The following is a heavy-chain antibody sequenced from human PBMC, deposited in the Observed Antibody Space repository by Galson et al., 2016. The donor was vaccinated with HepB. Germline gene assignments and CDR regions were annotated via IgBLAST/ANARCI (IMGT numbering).Heavy chain of an antibody. CDR2: IHHSGST. V-gene: IGHV4-4*02. CDR3: ARDHDYSKYRDSFDI. D-gene: IGHD4-11*01. Sequence: EPLSLTCAVSGGAVSSRNWWTWVRQAPGKGLVWIGEIHHSGSTNYNPSLKSRVTISVDKSKNQFPLNLIPVTAADTAVYYCARDHDYSKYRDSFDIWGQGTMVTVSS. J-gene: IGHJ3*02. CDR1: GGAVSSRNW.